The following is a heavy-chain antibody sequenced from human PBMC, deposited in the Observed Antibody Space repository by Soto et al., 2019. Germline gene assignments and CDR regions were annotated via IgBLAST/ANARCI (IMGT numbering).Heavy chain of an antibody. V-gene: IGHV1-2*04. CDR1: GYTFTGYY. D-gene: IGHD5-12*01. CDR3: ARDHRMAVATIRWEGIDY. Sequence: QVQLVQSGAEVKKPGASVKVSCKASGYTFTGYYMHWVRQAPGQGLEWMGWINPNSGGTNYAQKFQGWVTMTRDTSISTAYMELSRLRSDDTAVYYCARDHRMAVATIRWEGIDYWGQGTLVTVSS. J-gene: IGHJ4*02. CDR2: INPNSGGT.